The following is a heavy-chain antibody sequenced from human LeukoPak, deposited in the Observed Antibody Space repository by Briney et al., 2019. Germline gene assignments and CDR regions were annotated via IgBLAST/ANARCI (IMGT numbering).Heavy chain of an antibody. Sequence: GGSLRLSCAASGFTFSDYYMTWVRQAPGKGLEWVSVIYSGGATYYADSVKGRFTISTDSSKKTLYLQMNSLRAEDTAVYYCARTSYGSGSYSDYWGQGTLVTVSS. J-gene: IGHJ4*02. CDR3: ARTSYGSGSYSDY. V-gene: IGHV3-66*01. CDR2: IYSGGAT. D-gene: IGHD3-10*01. CDR1: GFTFSDYY.